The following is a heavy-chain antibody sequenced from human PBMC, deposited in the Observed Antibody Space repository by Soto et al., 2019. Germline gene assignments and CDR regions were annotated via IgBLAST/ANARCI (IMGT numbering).Heavy chain of an antibody. CDR3: ARDGWFGELLRIDY. D-gene: IGHD3-10*01. CDR2: IYYSGST. J-gene: IGHJ4*02. CDR1: GGSISSSSYY. V-gene: IGHV4-39*02. Sequence: PSETLSLTCTVSGGSISSSSYYWGWIRQPPGKGLEWIGSIYYSGSTYYNPSLKSRVTISVDTSKNQFSLKLSSVTAADTAVYYCARDGWFGELLRIDYWGQGTLVTVSS.